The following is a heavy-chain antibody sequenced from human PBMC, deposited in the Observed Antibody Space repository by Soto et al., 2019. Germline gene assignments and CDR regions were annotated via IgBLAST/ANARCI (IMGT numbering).Heavy chain of an antibody. V-gene: IGHV4-31*03. D-gene: IGHD4-17*01. CDR1: GGSISSGGYY. CDR3: ARADYGDYRGYYFDY. CDR2: IYYSGST. Sequence: QVQLQESGPGLVKPSQTLSLTCTVSGGSISSGGYYWSWIRQHPGKGLEWIGYIYYSGSTYYNPSLKIRVTISVDTAKNQFSLKLSSVTAADTAVYYCARADYGDYRGYYFDYWGQGTLVTVSS. J-gene: IGHJ4*02.